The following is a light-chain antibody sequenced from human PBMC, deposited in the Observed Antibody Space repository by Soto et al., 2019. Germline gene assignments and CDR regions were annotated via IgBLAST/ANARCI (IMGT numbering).Light chain of an antibody. J-gene: IGKJ2*01. Sequence: EVVMTQSPATLSVFPGERVTLSCRASQSVSTSLAWYQQKPGQAPRLLIYSASTRATGIPARFSGSGSGTEFTLTISSLESEDFAVYYCQQYIHGYTFGQGPKVDIK. CDR2: SAS. CDR3: QQYIHGYT. CDR1: QSVSTS. V-gene: IGKV3-15*01.